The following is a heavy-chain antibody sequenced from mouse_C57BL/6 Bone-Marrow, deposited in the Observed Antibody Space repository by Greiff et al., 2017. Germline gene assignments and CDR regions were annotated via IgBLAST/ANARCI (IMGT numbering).Heavy chain of an antibody. CDR3: SRGDITTVVDPFAY. CDR2: IDPETGGT. V-gene: IGHV1-15*01. J-gene: IGHJ3*01. CDR1: GYTFTDYE. Sequence: QVQLQQSGAELVRPGASVTLSCKASGYTFTDYEMHWVKQTPVHGLEWIGAIDPETGGTAYNQKFKGKAILTADKSSSTAYMELRSLTSEDSAVYYCSRGDITTVVDPFAYWGQGTLVTVSA. D-gene: IGHD1-1*01.